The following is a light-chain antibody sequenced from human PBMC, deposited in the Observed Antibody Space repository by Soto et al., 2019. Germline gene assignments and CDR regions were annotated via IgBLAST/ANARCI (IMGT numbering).Light chain of an antibody. J-gene: IGKJ1*01. CDR1: QAIRTA. CDR2: AAS. V-gene: IGKV1-17*01. Sequence: IQLTQSPSSLYASVGDRVTITCRASQAIRTALGWYQQKPGKVPKLLIYAASILQSGVPSRFSGSGSGTDFTLTISSLHPDDFATYYCQQYNSYSPTFGQGTKVDIK. CDR3: QQYNSYSPT.